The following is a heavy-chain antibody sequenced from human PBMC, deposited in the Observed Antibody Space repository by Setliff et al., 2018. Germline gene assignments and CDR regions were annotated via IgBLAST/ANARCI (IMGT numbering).Heavy chain of an antibody. V-gene: IGHV1-69*05. CDR3: ARGDFYYYFYMDV. Sequence: ASVKVSCKTSGFGFTTFGFSWVRQAPGQGLEWMGGIISMFGTTNYAQKFQGRVTITTDKSTSTAYMELSSLRSEDTAIYYCARGDFYYYFYMDVWGKGTTVTVSS. CDR1: GFGFTTFG. J-gene: IGHJ6*03. CDR2: IISMFGTT.